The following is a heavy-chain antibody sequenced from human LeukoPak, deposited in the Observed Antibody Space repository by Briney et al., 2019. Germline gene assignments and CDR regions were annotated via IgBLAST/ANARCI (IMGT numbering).Heavy chain of an antibody. CDR3: VRPQDGHNGFDC. CDR1: GFTFTTSW. J-gene: IGHJ4*02. V-gene: IGHV3-74*01. Sequence: GGSLRLSCAASGFTFTTSWMHWVRQAPGKGLVWVSRINSDGSTRNYADSVKGRFTISRDNAKNALYLQMDSLRAEDAAVYYCVRPQDGHNGFDCWGQGTLVTVSS. D-gene: IGHD5-24*01. CDR2: INSDGSTR.